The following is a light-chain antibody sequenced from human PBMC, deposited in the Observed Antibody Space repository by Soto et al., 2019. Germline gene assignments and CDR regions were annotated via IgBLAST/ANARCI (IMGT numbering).Light chain of an antibody. Sequence: DIQMAQSPFSLSASVGASVTITCRATQSTSNYINRYQQKPRKAPKLLIYAASSLQSGVPTRVTGSGSGTDFTLTISSLQPEDFATYYCQQNYNTRITFGQGTRLEIK. CDR3: QQNYNTRIT. CDR1: QSTSNY. V-gene: IGKV1-39*01. J-gene: IGKJ5*01. CDR2: AAS.